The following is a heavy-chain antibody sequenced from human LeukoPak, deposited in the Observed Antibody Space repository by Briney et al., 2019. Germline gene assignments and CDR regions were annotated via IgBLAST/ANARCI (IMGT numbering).Heavy chain of an antibody. V-gene: IGHV3-21*01. D-gene: IGHD3-10*01. CDR2: ISSSSSYI. CDR3: AAGSGSYRDWFDP. J-gene: IGHJ5*02. Sequence: GGSLRLSCAASGFTFSSYSMNWVRQAPGKGLEWVSSISSSSSYIYYADSVKGRFTISRDNDKNSLYLQMNSLRAEDTAVYYCAAGSGSYRDWFDPWGQGTLVTVSS. CDR1: GFTFSSYS.